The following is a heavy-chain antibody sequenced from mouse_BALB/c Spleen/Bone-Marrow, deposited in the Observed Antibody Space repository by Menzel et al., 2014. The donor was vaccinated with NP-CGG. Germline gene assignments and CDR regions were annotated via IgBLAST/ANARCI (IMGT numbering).Heavy chain of an antibody. V-gene: IGHV2-9*02. CDR1: GFSLTSYG. Sequence: VHLVESGPGLVAPSQSLSITCTVSGFSLTSYGVHWVRQPPGKGLEWLGVIWAGGSTNYNSALVSRLSISKDNSKSQVFLKMNSLQTDDTAMYYCARDWLRRAMDYWGQGTSVTVSS. CDR3: ARDWLRRAMDY. J-gene: IGHJ4*01. D-gene: IGHD2-2*01. CDR2: IWAGGST.